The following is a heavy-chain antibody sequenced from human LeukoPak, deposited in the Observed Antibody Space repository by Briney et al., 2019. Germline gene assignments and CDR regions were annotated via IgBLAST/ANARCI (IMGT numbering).Heavy chain of an antibody. D-gene: IGHD3-3*01. J-gene: IGHJ5*02. CDR2: ISGSGGGT. Sequence: GGSLRLSCAASGFTFSNYAMSWVRQAPGKGLEWVSAISGSGGGTYYADSVKGRFTISRDNSKNTVYLRMNSLRAEDTGVYYCAEGRSGYEVGAWGQGTLVTVSS. CDR3: AEGRSGYEVGA. CDR1: GFTFSNYA. V-gene: IGHV3-23*01.